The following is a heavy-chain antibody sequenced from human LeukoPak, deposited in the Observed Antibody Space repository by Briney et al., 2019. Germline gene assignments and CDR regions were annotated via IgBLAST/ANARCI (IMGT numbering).Heavy chain of an antibody. V-gene: IGHV4-4*07. CDR2: IYTSGST. J-gene: IGHJ3*02. Sequence: SETLSLTCTVSGGSINSYYWNWIRQPAGKGLEWIGRIYTSGSTNYNPSLKSRVTISVDTSKNQFSLKLSSVTAADTAVYYCARERTNSGYDWSDAFDIWGQGTMVTVSS. D-gene: IGHD5-12*01. CDR3: ARERTNSGYDWSDAFDI. CDR1: GGSINSYY.